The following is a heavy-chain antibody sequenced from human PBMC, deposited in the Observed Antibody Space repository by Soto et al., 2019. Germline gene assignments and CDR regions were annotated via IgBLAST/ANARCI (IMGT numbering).Heavy chain of an antibody. CDR2: MYHSGSS. D-gene: IGHD3-16*01. Sequence: MYHSGSSYYNPSLKSRITISVDTSKNQFSLNLTSVTAADTAVYYCAKHGLTAYMAYYFDLWGRGTLVTVS. V-gene: IGHV4-39*01. CDR3: AKHGLTAYMAYYFDL. J-gene: IGHJ4*02.